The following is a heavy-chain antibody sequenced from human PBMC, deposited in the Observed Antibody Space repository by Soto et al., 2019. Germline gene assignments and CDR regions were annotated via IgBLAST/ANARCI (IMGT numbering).Heavy chain of an antibody. D-gene: IGHD3-3*01. V-gene: IGHV3-23*01. CDR3: AKDSRLPGFGLLIHAFDI. Sequence: EMQLLESGGDLGQPGGSLRLSCAVSGFTFNDYAMSWVRQAPGKGLEWVSTISGSLGSAYYAASVEGRFTISGDNSNNTLYLQMNSLRVEDTATYYCAKDSRLPGFGLLIHAFDIWGHGTMVTVS. J-gene: IGHJ3*02. CDR2: ISGSLGSA. CDR1: GFTFNDYA.